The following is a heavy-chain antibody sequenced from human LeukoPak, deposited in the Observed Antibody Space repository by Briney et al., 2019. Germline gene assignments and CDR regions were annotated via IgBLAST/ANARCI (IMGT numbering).Heavy chain of an antibody. CDR1: GYSFTSYW. D-gene: IGHD3-10*01. Sequence: GESLKIPCKGFGYSFTSYWIGWVRQMPGKGLEGMGIIYPGDSDPRYSPSFQGQVTISADKSISTAYLQWSSLKASDTAMYYCARVRVTAYFYGSGSSLGPYFMDVWGKGTTVTVSS. CDR3: ARVRVTAYFYGSGSSLGPYFMDV. CDR2: IYPGDSDP. J-gene: IGHJ6*03. V-gene: IGHV5-51*01.